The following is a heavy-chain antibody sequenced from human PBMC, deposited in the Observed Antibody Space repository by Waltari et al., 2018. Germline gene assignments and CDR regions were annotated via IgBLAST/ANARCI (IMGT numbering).Heavy chain of an antibody. CDR1: GFPFSNFA. V-gene: IGHV3-23*01. CDR2: TSARRGSK. Sequence: EVQLLESGGGLVQRGGSLRLSCAVSGFPFSNFAMSWVRHTPGKGWGWVEGTSARRGSKYYADSGQGRFTISRDNSKKRVYLQMNSLRAEDTATYYCAKMRRNLPRDIIDNWGQGTQVIIAS. CDR3: AKMRRNLPRDIIDN. J-gene: IGHJ4*02.